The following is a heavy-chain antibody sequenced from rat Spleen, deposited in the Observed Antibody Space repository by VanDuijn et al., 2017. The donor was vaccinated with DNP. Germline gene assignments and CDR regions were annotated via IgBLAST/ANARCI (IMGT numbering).Heavy chain of an antibody. CDR3: ARANSGDPFDN. CDR2: INMDSSSI. D-gene: IGHD1-1*01. Sequence: EVKLVESGGGLVQPGRSLKLSCAASGFNFNNYWMGWVRQAPGKGLEWIGEINMDSSSINFTPSLKDKFTISGDNAQNTLYLQMNKLGSEDTAIYYCARANSGDPFDNWGQGVMVTVSS. J-gene: IGHJ2*01. V-gene: IGHV4-2*01. CDR1: GFNFNNYW.